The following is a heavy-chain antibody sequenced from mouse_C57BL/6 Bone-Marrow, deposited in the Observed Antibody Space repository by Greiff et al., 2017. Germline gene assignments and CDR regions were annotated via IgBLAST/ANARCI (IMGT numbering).Heavy chain of an antibody. CDR1: GYTFTSYW. D-gene: IGHD2-2*01. Sequence: QVHVKQPGAELVMPGASVKLSCKASGYTFTSYWMHWVKQRPGQGLEWIGEIDPSDSYTNYNQKFKGKSTLTVDKSSSTAYMQLSSLTSEDSAVYYCASAVYGYDAGFAYWGQGTLVTVSA. CDR2: IDPSDSYT. V-gene: IGHV1-69*01. J-gene: IGHJ3*01. CDR3: ASAVYGYDAGFAY.